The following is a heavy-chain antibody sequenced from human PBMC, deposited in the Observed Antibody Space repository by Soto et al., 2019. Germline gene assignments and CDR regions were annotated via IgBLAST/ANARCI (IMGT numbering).Heavy chain of an antibody. CDR1: GDSTTSYY. V-gene: IGHV4-59*01. D-gene: IGHD3-3*01. J-gene: IGHJ4*02. CDR3: ARGRFWSAFAT. Sequence: SVTLSLTWTVSGDSTTSYYWSCIRQSPGKGLEWIGYIYYSGTTNYNPSLESRVTMSLDLSKSHFSLKLVSVIAADTAVYYCARGRFWSAFATWGQGTLVTGSS. CDR2: IYYSGTT.